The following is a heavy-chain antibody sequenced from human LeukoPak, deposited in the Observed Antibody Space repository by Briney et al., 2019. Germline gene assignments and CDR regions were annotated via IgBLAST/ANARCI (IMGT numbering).Heavy chain of an antibody. D-gene: IGHD3-22*01. CDR1: GGSISSGDYY. Sequence: SETLSLTCTVSGGSISSGDYYWSWLRQPPGKGLEWIGYIYYSGSTYYNPSHKSRVTISLDTSKNQFSLKLSSVTAADTAVYYCARGGSHYYDSSGYYSYYFDYWGQGTLVTVSS. CDR2: IYYSGST. J-gene: IGHJ4*02. CDR3: ARGGSHYYDSSGYYSYYFDY. V-gene: IGHV4-30-4*08.